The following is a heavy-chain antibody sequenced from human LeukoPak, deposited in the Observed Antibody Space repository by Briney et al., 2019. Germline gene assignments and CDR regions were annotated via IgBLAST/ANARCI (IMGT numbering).Heavy chain of an antibody. CDR3: ARFRGYCSGGSCYSRGFWFDP. CDR2: IYYSGST. D-gene: IGHD2-15*01. V-gene: IGHV4-59*01. J-gene: IGHJ5*02. Sequence: SETLSLTCTVSGGSISSYYWSWIRQPPGKGLEWIGYIYYSGSTNYNPSLKSRVTISVDTSKNQFSLKLSSVTAADTAVYYCARFRGYCSGGSCYSRGFWFDPWGQGTLVTVSS. CDR1: GGSISSYY.